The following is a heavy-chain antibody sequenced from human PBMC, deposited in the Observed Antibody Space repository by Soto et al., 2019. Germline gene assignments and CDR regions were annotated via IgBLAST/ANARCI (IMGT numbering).Heavy chain of an antibody. Sequence: PGGSLRLSCAASGFTFSDHYMDWVRQAPGKGLEWVGRIRNNANGYTTEYAASVKGRFTISRDDSKNSLYLQMNSLQSEDTAAYYCTRGSSRFQDRYYYHALDVWGQGTTVTVSS. J-gene: IGHJ6*02. D-gene: IGHD6-13*01. V-gene: IGHV3-72*01. CDR1: GFTFSDHY. CDR3: TRGSSRFQDRYYYHALDV. CDR2: IRNNANGYTT.